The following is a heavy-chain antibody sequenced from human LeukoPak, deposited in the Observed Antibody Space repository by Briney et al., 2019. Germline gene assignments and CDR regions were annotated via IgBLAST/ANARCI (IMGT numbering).Heavy chain of an antibody. Sequence: SETLSLTCTVSGGSISTYYWSWIRQHPGKGLEWIGYIYYSGSTYYNPSLKSRVTISLDKSKNQFSLKLSSVTAADTAVYYCARYYDSRDHCFDYWGQGTLVTVSS. CDR3: ARYYDSRDHCFDY. V-gene: IGHV4-59*06. CDR1: GGSISTYY. CDR2: IYYSGST. D-gene: IGHD3-16*01. J-gene: IGHJ4*02.